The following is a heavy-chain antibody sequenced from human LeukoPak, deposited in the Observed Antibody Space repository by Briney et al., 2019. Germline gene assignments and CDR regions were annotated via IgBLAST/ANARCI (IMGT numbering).Heavy chain of an antibody. CDR2: IYYSGST. CDR3: ARVDRKRLGYCSSTSCYDWFDP. CDR1: GGSISSSSYY. Sequence: SETLSLTCTVSGGSISSSSYYWGWIRQPPGKGLEWIGSIYYSGSTNYNPSLKSRVTISVDTSKNQFSLKLSSVTAVDTAVYYCARVDRKRLGYCSSTSCYDWFDPWGQGTLVTVSS. D-gene: IGHD2-2*01. V-gene: IGHV4-39*07. J-gene: IGHJ5*02.